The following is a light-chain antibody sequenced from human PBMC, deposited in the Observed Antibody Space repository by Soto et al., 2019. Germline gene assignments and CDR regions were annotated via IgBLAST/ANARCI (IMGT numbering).Light chain of an antibody. CDR2: GAS. J-gene: IGKJ1*01. CDR3: QQYGSSPWT. Sequence: EILLTQSPGTLSLSPGGRATLSCRASQSVSSSYLAWYQQKPGQAPRLLIYGASSRATGIPDRFSGSGSGTDFTLTISRLEPEDFAVYYCQQYGSSPWTFGQGTKGDIK. V-gene: IGKV3-20*01. CDR1: QSVSSSY.